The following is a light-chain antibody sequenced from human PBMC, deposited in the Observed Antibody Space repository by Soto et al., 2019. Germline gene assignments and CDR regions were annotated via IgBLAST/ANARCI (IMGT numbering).Light chain of an antibody. V-gene: IGLV2-8*01. CDR1: ISDVGYYDY. J-gene: IGLJ1*01. CDR3: SSYAGSNNFV. CDR2: EVT. Sequence: QSVLTHPPSASGFPGQSVTISCTGTISDVGYYDYVSWYQQHPGKAPKLVIYEVTKRPSGVPDRVSASKSGNTASLTVSGLRAEDEADYYCSSYAGSNNFVFGSGTKVTVL.